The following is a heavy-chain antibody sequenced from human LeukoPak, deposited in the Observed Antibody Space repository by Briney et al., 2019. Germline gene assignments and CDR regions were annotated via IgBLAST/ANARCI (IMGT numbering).Heavy chain of an antibody. J-gene: IGHJ4*02. CDR1: GFTFSSYT. D-gene: IGHD5-12*01. CDR3: ARGITSGPRRYDVRNFDY. CDR2: ISSGSSYI. Sequence: GGSLRLSCAASGFTFSSYTMNWVRQAPGKGLEWVSIISSGSSYIHYADSVKGRFTISRDNAKNSLYLQMNSLRAEDTAVYYCARGITSGPRRYDVRNFDYWGQGTPVTVSS. V-gene: IGHV3-21*01.